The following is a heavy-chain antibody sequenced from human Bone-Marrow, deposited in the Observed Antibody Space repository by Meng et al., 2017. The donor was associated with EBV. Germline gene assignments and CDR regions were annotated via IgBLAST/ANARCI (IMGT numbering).Heavy chain of an antibody. CDR2: SNSDVSST. V-gene: IGHV3-74*01. D-gene: IGHD2-21*01. J-gene: IGHJ5*02. Sequence: GQVGEAGGGVVQPGGSLSLSWAVAGITFRSYCRHWVLQAPGKGLGWVARSNSDVSSTSYTDSVKDRFTITRDNAKNTPYLQMNRQRAEDTAVYYCARWGVVVIAMGFDPWGQGTLVTVSS. CDR3: ARWGVVVIAMGFDP. CDR1: GITFRSYC.